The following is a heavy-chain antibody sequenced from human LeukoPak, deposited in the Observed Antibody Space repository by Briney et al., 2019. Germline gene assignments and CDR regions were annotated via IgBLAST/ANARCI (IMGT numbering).Heavy chain of an antibody. CDR3: TSEGVWGSPFDC. CDR2: VKSKTGGGTT. V-gene: IGHV3-15*01. Sequence: GGSLRLSCAASGFTFSNAWMSWVRQAPGKGLEWVGRVKSKTGGGTTDYAAPVKGRFTISRDDSKTTLYLQMHSLQTEDTAVYYCTSEGVWGSPFDCWGQGILVTVSS. D-gene: IGHD3-16*01. J-gene: IGHJ4*02. CDR1: GFTFSNAW.